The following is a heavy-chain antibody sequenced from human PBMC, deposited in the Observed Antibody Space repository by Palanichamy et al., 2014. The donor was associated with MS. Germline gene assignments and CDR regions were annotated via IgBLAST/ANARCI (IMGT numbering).Heavy chain of an antibody. J-gene: IGHJ4*02. Sequence: EVQLVESGGGLVKPGGSLRLSCAASGFTFSSYSMNWVRQAPGKGLEWVSYIRSSSTIMDYADSVKGRFTISRDNAKNSLYLQMNSLTAEDTAVYYCASPSLGNYIYDYWGQGTLVTVSS. CDR3: ASPSLGNYIYDY. CDR1: GFTFSSYS. CDR2: IRSSSTIM. D-gene: IGHD4-11*01. V-gene: IGHV3-21*05.